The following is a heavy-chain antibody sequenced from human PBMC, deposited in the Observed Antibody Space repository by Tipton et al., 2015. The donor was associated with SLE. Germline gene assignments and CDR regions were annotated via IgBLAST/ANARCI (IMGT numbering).Heavy chain of an antibody. V-gene: IGHV3-23*03. J-gene: IGHJ4*02. D-gene: IGHD2-15*01. CDR1: GFTVSSNY. CDR3: ARWGRYCSGGSCYYFDY. Sequence: SLRLSCAASGFTVSSNYMSWVRQAPGKGLEWVSVIYSGGSSTYYADSVKGRFTISRDNSKNTLYLQMNSLRAEDTAVYYCARWGRYCSGGSCYYFDYWGQGTLVTVSS. CDR2: IYSGGSST.